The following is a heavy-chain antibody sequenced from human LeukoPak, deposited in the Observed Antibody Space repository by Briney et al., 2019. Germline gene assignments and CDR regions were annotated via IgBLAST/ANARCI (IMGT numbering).Heavy chain of an antibody. CDR2: ISVSGGTT. CDR1: GVTFSSYS. D-gene: IGHD3-22*01. V-gene: IGHV3-23*01. Sequence: GGSLRLSCAASGVTFSSYSMSWVRQAPGKGLEWVSAISVSGGTTYYPDSVKGRFTISRDNSKNTLYLQMNHLRAEDTAVYYCAKARGAYSVVVIPGFDYWGQGTLVTVSS. CDR3: AKARGAYSVVVIPGFDY. J-gene: IGHJ4*02.